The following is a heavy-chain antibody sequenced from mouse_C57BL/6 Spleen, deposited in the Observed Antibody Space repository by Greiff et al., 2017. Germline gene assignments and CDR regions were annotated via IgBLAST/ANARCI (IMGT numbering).Heavy chain of an antibody. CDR1: GFTFSSYA. CDR3: ARERGTGRDFDY. J-gene: IGHJ2*01. CDR2: ISDGGSYT. V-gene: IGHV5-4*01. D-gene: IGHD4-1*01. Sequence: DVHLVESGGGLVKPGGSLKLSCAASGFTFSSYAMSWVRQTPEKRLEWVATISDGGSYTYYPDNVKGRFTISRDNAKNNLYLQMSHLKSEDTAMYYCARERGTGRDFDYWGQGTTLTVSS.